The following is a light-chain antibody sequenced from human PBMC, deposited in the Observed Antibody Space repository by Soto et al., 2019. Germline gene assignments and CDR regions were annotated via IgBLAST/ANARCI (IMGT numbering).Light chain of an antibody. Sequence: EIVMTQSPATLSVSPGERATLSCRASRSVSSNLAWYQQKPGQAARLLIYGASIRATGIPARFSGSRSGTEFTLTIDSLQSEDFGVYYCQQFDNWPRTFGQGTKVDIK. V-gene: IGKV3-15*01. CDR3: QQFDNWPRT. J-gene: IGKJ1*01. CDR2: GAS. CDR1: RSVSSN.